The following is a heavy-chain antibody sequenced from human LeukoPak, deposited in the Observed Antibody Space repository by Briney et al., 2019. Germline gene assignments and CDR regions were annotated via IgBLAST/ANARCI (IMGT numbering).Heavy chain of an antibody. J-gene: IGHJ5*02. CDR2: INHSGST. Sequence: SETLSLTCAVYGGSFSGYYWSWIRQPPGKGLEWIGEINHSGSTNYNPSLKSRVTISVDKSKNQFSLKLSSVTAADTAVYYCARDDYGDHGWFDPWGQGTLVTVSS. D-gene: IGHD4-17*01. CDR3: ARDDYGDHGWFDP. V-gene: IGHV4-34*01. CDR1: GGSFSGYY.